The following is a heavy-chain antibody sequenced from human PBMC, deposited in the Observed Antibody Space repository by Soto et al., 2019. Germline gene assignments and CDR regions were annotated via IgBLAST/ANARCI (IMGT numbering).Heavy chain of an antibody. D-gene: IGHD3-22*01. CDR1: GYTLTSYG. CDR2: IRAYNGNT. CDR3: ACGLFTMIVVVTPGHSFDI. V-gene: IGHV1-18*04. J-gene: IGHJ3*02. Sequence: VASVKVSCKASGYTLTSYGIRWVRQAPGQGLEWMGWIRAYNGNTNYAQKLQGRVTMPPHTSTSTGTIDVKKLRADDKHVYYCACGLFTMIVVVTPGHSFDIWGQGTQVTVSS.